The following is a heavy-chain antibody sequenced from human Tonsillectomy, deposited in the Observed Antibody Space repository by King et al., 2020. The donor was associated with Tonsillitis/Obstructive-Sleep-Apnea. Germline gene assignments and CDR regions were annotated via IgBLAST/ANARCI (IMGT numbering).Heavy chain of an antibody. D-gene: IGHD4-17*01. V-gene: IGHV5-51*01. CDR2: IYPGDSDT. J-gene: IGHJ3*02. CDR3: ARREYGDFRNAFDI. CDR1: GYSFSTCW. Sequence: VQLVESGAEVKKAGESLKISCPGSGYSFSTCWIAWVRQMPGNGLEWMGIIYPGDSDTRYSPSFQGQVTISADKSISTAYLQWRSLKASDTAIYYCARREYGDFRNAFDIWGQGTMVTVSS.